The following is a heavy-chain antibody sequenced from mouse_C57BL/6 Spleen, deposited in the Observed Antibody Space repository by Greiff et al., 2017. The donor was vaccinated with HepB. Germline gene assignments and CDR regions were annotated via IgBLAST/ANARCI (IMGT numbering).Heavy chain of an antibody. D-gene: IGHD4-1*01. Sequence: VQLQQSGAELVKPGASVKISCKASGYAFSSYWMNWVKQRPGKGLEWIGQIYPGDGDTNYNGKFKGKATLTADKSSSTAYMQLSSLTSEDSAVYFCVRGGLTGTGYFDYWGQGTTLTVSS. CDR3: VRGGLTGTGYFDY. CDR1: GYAFSSYW. J-gene: IGHJ2*01. V-gene: IGHV1-80*01. CDR2: IYPGDGDT.